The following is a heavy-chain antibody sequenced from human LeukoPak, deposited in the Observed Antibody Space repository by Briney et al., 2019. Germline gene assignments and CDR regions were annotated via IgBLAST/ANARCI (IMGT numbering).Heavy chain of an antibody. J-gene: IGHJ3*02. CDR1: GFTFRTYA. Sequence: GGSLRLSCAGSGFTFRTYAMQWGRQAPEKRPEYVSGISGNGGNTYYANSVEGRFTISRDNSKNTLYLQMGSLRAEDTAVYYCARDFTADAFDIWGQGTMVTVSS. V-gene: IGHV3-64*01. CDR2: ISGNGGNT. CDR3: ARDFTADAFDI. D-gene: IGHD5-18*01.